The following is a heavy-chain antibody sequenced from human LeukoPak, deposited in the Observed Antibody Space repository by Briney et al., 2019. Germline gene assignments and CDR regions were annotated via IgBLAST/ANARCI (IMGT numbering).Heavy chain of an antibody. D-gene: IGHD3-22*01. J-gene: IGHJ4*02. Sequence: GASVKVSCKASGYTFTSYDINWVRQATGQGLEWMGWMNPNSGNTGYAQKFQGRVTMTRNTSISTAYMELSSLRSEDTAVYYCARVSFPSYYYDSSGYYLIYWGQGTLVTVSS. CDR1: GYTFTSYD. CDR2: MNPNSGNT. CDR3: ARVSFPSYYYDSSGYYLIY. V-gene: IGHV1-8*01.